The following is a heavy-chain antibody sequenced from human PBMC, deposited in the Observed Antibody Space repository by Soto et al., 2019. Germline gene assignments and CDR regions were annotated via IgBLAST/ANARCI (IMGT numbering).Heavy chain of an antibody. J-gene: IGHJ4*02. Sequence: PSETLSLTCAVSGGSFTSNNWWTWVRQPPGQGLEWSGEIYRTGSTNYNPSLKSRVTISLEKSENQFPRKVTSLTAADTAVYYCASRDPGTSVDYWGQGTVVTVSS. CDR1: GGSFTSNNW. V-gene: IGHV4-4*02. CDR2: IYRTGST. CDR3: ASRDPGTSVDY. D-gene: IGHD1-7*01.